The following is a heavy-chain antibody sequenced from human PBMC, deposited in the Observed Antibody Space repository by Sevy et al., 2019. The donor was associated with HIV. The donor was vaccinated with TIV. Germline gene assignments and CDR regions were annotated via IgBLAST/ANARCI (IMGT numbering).Heavy chain of an antibody. J-gene: IGHJ4*02. Sequence: GGSLRLSCAASGFTFSNAWMSWVRQAPGKGLEWVGRIKRKTDGGTTDYTAPVKGRFTISRDDSKNTLYLQMNSLKSEDTAVYYCTSTAWEVLREFGYWGQGSLVTVSS. CDR3: TSTAWEVLREFGY. CDR2: IKRKTDGGTT. D-gene: IGHD1-26*01. CDR1: GFTFSNAW. V-gene: IGHV3-15*01.